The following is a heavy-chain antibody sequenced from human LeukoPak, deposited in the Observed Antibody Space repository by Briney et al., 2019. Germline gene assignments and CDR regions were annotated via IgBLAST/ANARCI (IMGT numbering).Heavy chain of an antibody. CDR1: GGSISSSSYY. CDR3: ARTYYDILTQFDY. Sequence: SETLSLTCTVSGGSISSSSYYWGWVRQPPGKGLEWIGSIYYSGSTYYNPSLKSRVTISVDTSKNQFSLKLSSVTAADTAVYYCARTYYDILTQFDYWGQGTLVTVSS. V-gene: IGHV4-39*01. CDR2: IYYSGST. D-gene: IGHD3-9*01. J-gene: IGHJ4*02.